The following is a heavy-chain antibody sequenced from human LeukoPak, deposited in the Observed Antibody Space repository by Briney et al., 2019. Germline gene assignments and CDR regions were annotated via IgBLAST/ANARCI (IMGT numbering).Heavy chain of an antibody. D-gene: IGHD3-22*01. CDR2: ISGSGGST. V-gene: IGHV3-23*01. CDR1: GFTFSSYA. CDR3: AKDRRVHYYDSSGYRYYFDN. Sequence: GGSLRLSCAASGFTFSSYAMSWVRQAPGKGLEWVSAISGSGGSTYYADSVKGRFTISRDNSKNTLYLQMNSLRAEDTAVYYCAKDRRVHYYDSSGYRYYFDNWGQGTLVTVSS. J-gene: IGHJ4*02.